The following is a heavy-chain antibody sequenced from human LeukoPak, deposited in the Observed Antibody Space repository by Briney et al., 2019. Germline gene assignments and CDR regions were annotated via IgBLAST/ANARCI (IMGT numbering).Heavy chain of an antibody. V-gene: IGHV1-69*05. J-gene: IGHJ4*02. CDR3: ARVDDYGGNWPFDY. CDR1: GYTFTSYG. D-gene: IGHD4-23*01. CDR2: IIPIFGTA. Sequence: GASVKVSCKASGYTFTSYGISWVRQAPGQGLEWMGGIIPIFGTANYAQKFQGRVTITTDESTSTAYMELSSLRSEDTAVYYCARVDDYGGNWPFDYWGQGTLVTVSS.